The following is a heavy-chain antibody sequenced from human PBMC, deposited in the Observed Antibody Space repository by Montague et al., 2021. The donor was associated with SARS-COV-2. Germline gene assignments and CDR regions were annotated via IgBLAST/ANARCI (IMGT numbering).Heavy chain of an antibody. D-gene: IGHD3-3*01. CDR3: ASGKYYDFWSGYYSHDYVYGMDV. CDR2: IHTSGST. J-gene: IGHJ6*02. Sequence: SETLSLTCTVSGGSISGYYWSWIRQSAGKGLEWIGRIHTSGSTDYNPSLNSRVTMSVDTSKNQFSLKLSSVTAADTAVYYCASGKYYDFWSGYYSHDYVYGMDVWGQGTTVTVSS. CDR1: GGSISGYY. V-gene: IGHV4-4*07.